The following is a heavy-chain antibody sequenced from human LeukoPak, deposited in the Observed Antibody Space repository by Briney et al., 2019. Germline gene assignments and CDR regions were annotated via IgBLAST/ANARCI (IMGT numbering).Heavy chain of an antibody. CDR2: ISGSGDST. Sequence: GGSLRLSCAASGITFRSDVMSWVRQAPGKGLEWVSGISGSGDSTYYADSVEGRFTISRDNSKNTLYLQMNSLRAEDTAVYYCAKGNRVXAAGYYYYGMDVWGQGTTVTVSS. D-gene: IGHD6-13*01. CDR3: AKGNRVXAAGYYYYGMDV. J-gene: IGHJ6*02. CDR1: GITFRSDV. V-gene: IGHV3-23*01.